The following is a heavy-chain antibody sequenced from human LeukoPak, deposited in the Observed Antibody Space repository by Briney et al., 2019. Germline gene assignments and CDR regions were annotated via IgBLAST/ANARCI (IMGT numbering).Heavy chain of an antibody. J-gene: IGHJ3*02. V-gene: IGHV1-24*01. CDR1: GYTLTELS. Sequence: ASVKVSCKVSGYTLTELSMHWVRQAPGKGLEWMGGFDPEDGETIYAQKFQGRITMTEDTSTDTAYMELSSLRSEDTAVYYCATYPTFSYGSGSYAFVIWGQGTMVTVSS. D-gene: IGHD3-10*01. CDR2: FDPEDGET. CDR3: ATYPTFSYGSGSYAFVI.